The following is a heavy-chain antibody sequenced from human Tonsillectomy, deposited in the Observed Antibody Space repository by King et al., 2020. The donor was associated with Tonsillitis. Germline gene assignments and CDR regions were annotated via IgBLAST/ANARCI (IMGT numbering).Heavy chain of an antibody. CDR3: ARGRRLRREAVYALYYFDY. D-gene: IGHD4-17*01. CDR2: INHSGST. V-gene: IGHV4-34*01. CDR1: GGSFSGYY. Sequence: VQLQQWGAGLLKPSETLSLTCAVYGGSFSGYYWSWIRQPPGKGLEWIGEINHSGSTNYNPSLKSRVTISVDTSKNQFSLKLSSVTAADTAVYYCARGRRLRREAVYALYYFDYWGQGTLVTVSS. J-gene: IGHJ4*02.